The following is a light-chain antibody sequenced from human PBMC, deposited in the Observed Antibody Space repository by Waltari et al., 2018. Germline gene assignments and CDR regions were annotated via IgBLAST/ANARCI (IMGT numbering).Light chain of an antibody. V-gene: IGLV2-14*03. CDR2: DVT. J-gene: IGLJ3*02. Sequence: QSALPQPASVSGSPGQSVTISCTRPSSHVGGYNFVSWYQQHPGRAPKLMIYDVTQRPSGVSTRFSGSKSGDTASLTISGLQAADEAEYYCSSYSSTNTVVFGGGTQLTV. CDR1: SSHVGGYNF. CDR3: SSYSSTNTVV.